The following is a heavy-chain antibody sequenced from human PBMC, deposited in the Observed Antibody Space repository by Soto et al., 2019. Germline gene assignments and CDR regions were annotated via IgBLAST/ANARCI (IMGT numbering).Heavy chain of an antibody. CDR2: VYSSGTT. D-gene: IGHD5-18*01. CDR3: ARVDTYDYYYSMDV. CDR1: GLAVTSHY. V-gene: IGHV3-53*02. J-gene: IGHJ6*02. Sequence: EVQLVETGGGLIQPGGSLSLYCAASGLAVTSHYMSWVRQAPGKGLEWVSIVYSSGTTYYADSVKGRFTFSRDKSKNTIYLQMRNLRAEDTAVYYCARVDTYDYYYSMDVWGQGTTVTVSS.